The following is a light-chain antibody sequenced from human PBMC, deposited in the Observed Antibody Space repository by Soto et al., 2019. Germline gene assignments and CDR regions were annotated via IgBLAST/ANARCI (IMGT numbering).Light chain of an antibody. CDR1: QSVRSNY. Sequence: EIVLTQSPGTLSLSSGERATLSCRASQSVRSNYLAWYQQKSGQAPRLLIYGASSRATGIPDRFGGSGSGTAFTLTISRLEPEDFAVYYCQQYASSPLTFGGGTKVEIK. J-gene: IGKJ4*01. CDR3: QQYASSPLT. CDR2: GAS. V-gene: IGKV3-20*01.